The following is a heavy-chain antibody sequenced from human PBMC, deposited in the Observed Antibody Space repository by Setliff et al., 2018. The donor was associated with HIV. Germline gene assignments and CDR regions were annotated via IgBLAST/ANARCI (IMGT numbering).Heavy chain of an antibody. CDR1: GFTFSDYY. D-gene: IGHD3-10*01. CDR3: ARDHRYYYGSGSYYNFKDDYFDY. Sequence: GGSLRLSCAASGFTFSDYYMSWIRQAPGKGLEWVSYISSSGSTIYYADSVKGRFTISRDNAKNALYLQMNSLRAEDTAVYYCARDHRYYYGSGSYYNFKDDYFDYWGQGTLVTVSS. CDR2: ISSSGSTI. V-gene: IGHV3-11*04. J-gene: IGHJ4*02.